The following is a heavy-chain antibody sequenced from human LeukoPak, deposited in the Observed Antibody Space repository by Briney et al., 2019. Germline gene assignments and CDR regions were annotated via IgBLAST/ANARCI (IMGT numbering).Heavy chain of an antibody. CDR2: IIPIFGTA. CDR1: GGTFSSYA. J-gene: IGHJ4*02. CDR3: ARDRGSSGWYRPYYFDY. V-gene: IGHV1-69*13. D-gene: IGHD6-19*01. Sequence: SVKVSCKASGGTFSSYAISWVRQAPGQGLEWMGGIIPIFGTANYAQKFQGRVTITADESTSTAYMELSSLRSEDTAVYYCARDRGSSGWYRPYYFDYWGQGTLVTVSS.